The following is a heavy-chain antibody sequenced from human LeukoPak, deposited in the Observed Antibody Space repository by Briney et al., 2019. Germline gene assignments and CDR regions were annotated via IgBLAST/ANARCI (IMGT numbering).Heavy chain of an antibody. CDR2: ISNRGST. CDR3: ARGKYDILSDYSLYSPRGGFAD. Sequence: SETLSLTCTVSFDSITLYYWTWVPHSPKKGLECGVDISNRGSTSHPFLSSRLAISTDTSKNHFSLKLTALSAADRAVYYCARGKYDILSDYSLYSPRGGFADWGEGMLV. V-gene: IGHV4-59*01. D-gene: IGHD3-9*01. J-gene: IGHJ4*02. CDR1: FDSITLYY.